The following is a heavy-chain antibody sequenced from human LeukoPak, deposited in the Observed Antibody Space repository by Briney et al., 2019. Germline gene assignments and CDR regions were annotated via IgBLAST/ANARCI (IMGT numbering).Heavy chain of an antibody. CDR2: VYYSGST. V-gene: IGHV4-59*01. CDR1: GGSISSYY. CDR3: ARIYSSGYNFRYMDV. Sequence: SETLSLTCTVSGGSISSYYWSWIRQPPGKGLEWIGYVYYSGSTNYTPSLKSRVTMSVDTSKNQFSLKLASVTAADTAVYYCARIYSSGYNFRYMDVWGKGTTVTVSS. J-gene: IGHJ6*03. D-gene: IGHD6-19*01.